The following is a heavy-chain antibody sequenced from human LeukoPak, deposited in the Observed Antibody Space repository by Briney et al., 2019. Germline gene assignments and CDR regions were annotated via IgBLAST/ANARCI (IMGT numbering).Heavy chain of an antibody. J-gene: IGHJ4*02. CDR3: AREAYGRFDY. CDR2: ISAYNGDT. D-gene: IGHD3-16*01. V-gene: IGHV1-18*01. Sequence: ASVKVSCKASGYTFTTYGISWVRQAPGQGLEWMGWISAYNGDTSSAQNLQGRVTMTTDTSTSTAYMELRSLRSGDTALYYCAREAYGRFDYWGQGTQVTVSS. CDR1: GYTFTTYG.